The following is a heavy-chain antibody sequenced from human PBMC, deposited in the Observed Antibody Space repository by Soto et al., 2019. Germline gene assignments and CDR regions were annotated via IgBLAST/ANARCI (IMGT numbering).Heavy chain of an antibody. CDR1: GFTFSSYG. CDR3: ARAALLQFTGALGY. D-gene: IGHD2-21*01. V-gene: IGHV3-33*01. Sequence: QVQLVESGGGVVQPGRSLRLSCAASGFTFSSYGMHWVRQAPGKGLEWVAVIWYDGSNKYYADPVKGRFTNSRDNSKNTLYLQINSLRSEDTAVYYCARAALLQFTGALGYWGQGTLVTVSS. J-gene: IGHJ4*02. CDR2: IWYDGSNK.